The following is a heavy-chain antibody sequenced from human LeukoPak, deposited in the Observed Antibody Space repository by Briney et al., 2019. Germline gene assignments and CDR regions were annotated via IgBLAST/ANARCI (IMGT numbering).Heavy chain of an antibody. V-gene: IGHV3-30*04. CDR3: ARARPYCSGGSCLLDY. Sequence: PGGSLRLSCAASGFTFSSYAMHWVRQAPGKGLEWVAVISYDGSNKYYADSVKGRFTISRDNSKNTLYLQMNSLRAEDTAVYYCARARPYCSGGSCLLDYWGQGTLVTVSS. J-gene: IGHJ4*02. CDR1: GFTFSSYA. CDR2: ISYDGSNK. D-gene: IGHD2-15*01.